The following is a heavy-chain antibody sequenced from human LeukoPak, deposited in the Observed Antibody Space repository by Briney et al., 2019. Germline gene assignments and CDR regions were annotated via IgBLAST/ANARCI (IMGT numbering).Heavy chain of an antibody. V-gene: IGHV4-31*03. CDR3: AREFGEFSYYFDY. CDR2: IYYSGST. Sequence: SETLSLTCTVSGGSISSGGYYWSWIRQHPGKGLEWIGYIYYSGSTYYNPSLKSRVTISVDTSKNQFSLKLSSVTAAGTAVYYCAREFGEFSYYFDYWGQGTLVTVSS. D-gene: IGHD3-10*01. J-gene: IGHJ4*02. CDR1: GGSISSGGYY.